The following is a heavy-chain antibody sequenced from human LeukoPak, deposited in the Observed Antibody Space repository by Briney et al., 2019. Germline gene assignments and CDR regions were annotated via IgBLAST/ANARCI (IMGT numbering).Heavy chain of an antibody. CDR3: ARDRYYYDSSGYYYFDY. V-gene: IGHV4-39*07. CDR1: GGSISSSSYY. D-gene: IGHD3-22*01. Sequence: ESSETLSLTCTVSGGSISSSSYYWGWIRQPPGKGLEWIGSIYYSGSTYYNPSLKSRVTISVDTSKNQFSLKLSSVTAADTAVYYCARDRYYYDSSGYYYFDYWGQGTLVTVSS. J-gene: IGHJ4*02. CDR2: IYYSGST.